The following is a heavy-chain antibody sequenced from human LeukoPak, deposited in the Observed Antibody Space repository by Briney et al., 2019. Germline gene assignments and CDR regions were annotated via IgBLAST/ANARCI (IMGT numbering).Heavy chain of an antibody. CDR3: AREGHGSGSYYPGP. CDR2: ITHRGST. J-gene: IGHJ5*02. CDR1: GGSFSSNY. D-gene: IGHD3-10*01. V-gene: IGHV4-34*01. Sequence: SETLSLTCVVYGGSFSSNYWSWIRQPPGKGLEWIGEITHRGSTDYNPSLKSRVTISVDTSKNQLSLRLSSVTAADTAVYYCAREGHGSGSYYPGPWGQGTLVTVSS.